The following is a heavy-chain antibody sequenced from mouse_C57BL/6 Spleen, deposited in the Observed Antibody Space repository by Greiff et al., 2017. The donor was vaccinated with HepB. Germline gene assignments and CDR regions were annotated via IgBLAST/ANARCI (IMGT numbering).Heavy chain of an antibody. J-gene: IGHJ3*01. Sequence: VQLQQPGAELVMPGASVKLSCKASGYTFTSYWMHWVKQRPGQGLEWIGEIDPSDSYTNYNQKFKGKSTLTVDKSSSAAYLQRSSLTSEDSAVYYCARYYGSSYDWFAYWGQGTLVTVSA. V-gene: IGHV1-69*01. CDR2: IDPSDSYT. CDR1: GYTFTSYW. CDR3: ARYYGSSYDWFAY. D-gene: IGHD1-1*01.